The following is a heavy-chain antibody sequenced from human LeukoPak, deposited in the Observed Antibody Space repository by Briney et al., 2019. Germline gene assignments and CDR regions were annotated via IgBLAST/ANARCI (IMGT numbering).Heavy chain of an antibody. CDR2: ISGSGGST. CDR1: GFTFSSYA. J-gene: IGHJ5*02. V-gene: IGHV3-23*01. D-gene: IGHD3-22*01. Sequence: GGSLRLSCAASGFTFSSYAMSWVRQAPGKGREWVSAISGSGGSTYYADSVKGRFTISRGNSKNTLYLQMNSLRAEDTAVYYSAKGADSLPNLNWFDPWGQGTLVTVSS. CDR3: AKGADSLPNLNWFDP.